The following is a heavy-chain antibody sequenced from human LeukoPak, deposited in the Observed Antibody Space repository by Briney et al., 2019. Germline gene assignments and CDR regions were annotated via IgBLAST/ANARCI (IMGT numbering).Heavy chain of an antibody. V-gene: IGHV3-7*01. CDR1: GFTFSSYW. CDR2: ITPDGSQK. CDR3: ADPDSG. J-gene: IGHJ4*02. D-gene: IGHD6-19*01. Sequence: GGSLRLSCAASGFTFSSYWMSWVRQAPGKGLEWVANITPDGSQKYYVDSVRGRFTISRGNGKNSLYLQMNSLRAEDTAVYYCADPDSGWGQGTLVTVSS.